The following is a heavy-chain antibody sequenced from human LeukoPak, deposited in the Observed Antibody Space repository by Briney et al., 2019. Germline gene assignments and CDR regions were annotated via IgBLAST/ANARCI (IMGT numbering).Heavy chain of an antibody. Sequence: GGSLGLSCAASGFTFSSYAMHWVRQAPGKGLEWVAVISYDGSNKYYADSVKGRFTISRDNSKNTLYLQMNSLRAEDTAVYYCARDDYDYGDQPGYWGQGTLVTVSS. CDR1: GFTFSSYA. D-gene: IGHD4-17*01. CDR2: ISYDGSNK. CDR3: ARDDYDYGDQPGY. V-gene: IGHV3-30-3*01. J-gene: IGHJ4*02.